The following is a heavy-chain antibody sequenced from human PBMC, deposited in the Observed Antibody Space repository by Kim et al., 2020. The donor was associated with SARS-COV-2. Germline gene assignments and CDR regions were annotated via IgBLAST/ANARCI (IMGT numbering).Heavy chain of an antibody. Sequence: SETLSLTCAVYGGSFSGYYWSWIRQPPGKGLEWIGEINHSGSTNYNPSLKSRVTISVDTSKNQFSLKLSSVTAADTAVYYCASAPNYYDSSGYYSFDYWGQGTLVTVSS. J-gene: IGHJ4*02. CDR2: INHSGST. D-gene: IGHD3-22*01. V-gene: IGHV4-34*01. CDR3: ASAPNYYDSSGYYSFDY. CDR1: GGSFSGYY.